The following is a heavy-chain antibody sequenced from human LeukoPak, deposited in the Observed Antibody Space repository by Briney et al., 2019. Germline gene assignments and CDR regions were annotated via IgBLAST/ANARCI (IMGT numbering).Heavy chain of an antibody. CDR3: ARGEEYSSSWYQGEYYYMDV. D-gene: IGHD6-13*01. J-gene: IGHJ6*03. V-gene: IGHV4-59*01. Sequence: SETLSLTCTVSGGSISSYYWSWIRQPPGKGLEWIGYIYYSGSTNYNPSLKSRVTISVDTSKNQFSLKLSSVTAADTAVYYCARGEEYSSSWYQGEYYYMDVWGKGTTVTVSS. CDR1: GGSISSYY. CDR2: IYYSGST.